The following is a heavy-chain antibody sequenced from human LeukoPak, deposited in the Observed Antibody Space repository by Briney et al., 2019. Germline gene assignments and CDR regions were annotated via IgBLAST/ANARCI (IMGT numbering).Heavy chain of an antibody. D-gene: IGHD1-14*01. CDR2: FDPEDGET. Sequence: GASVKVSCKVSGYTLTELSMHWVRQAPGKGLEWMGGFDPEDGETIYAQKFQGRVTITRNTSISTAHMELSSLRSEDTAVYYCARVNPQAWAFDIWGQGTMVTVSS. CDR3: ARVNPQAWAFDI. V-gene: IGHV1-24*01. CDR1: GYTLTELS. J-gene: IGHJ3*02.